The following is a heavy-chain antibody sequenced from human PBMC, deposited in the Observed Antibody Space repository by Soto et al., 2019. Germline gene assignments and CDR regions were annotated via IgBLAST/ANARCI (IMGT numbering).Heavy chain of an antibody. J-gene: IGHJ4*02. CDR2: ISSSDTII. Sequence: LRLSCAASGFTFSDYYMSWIRQAPGKGLEWVSYISSSDTIISYADSVKGRFTISRDNAKNSLYLQMNSLRAEDTAVYYCARDLGYYDSSGYFDYWGQGTLVTVSS. D-gene: IGHD3-22*01. V-gene: IGHV3-11*01. CDR3: ARDLGYYDSSGYFDY. CDR1: GFTFSDYY.